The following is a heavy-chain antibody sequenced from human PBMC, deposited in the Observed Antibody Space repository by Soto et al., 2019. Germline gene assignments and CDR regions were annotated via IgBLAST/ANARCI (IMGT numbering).Heavy chain of an antibody. CDR1: GYSFTSYW. J-gene: IGHJ4*02. CDR2: IDPSDSYT. D-gene: IGHD5-18*01. V-gene: IGHV5-10-1*01. CDR3: ATSPTGYSYGYPNPIDY. Sequence: PGETLKISCKGSGYSFTSYWISWVRQMPGKGLEWMGRIDPSDSYTNYSPSFQGHVTISADKSISTAYLQWSSLKASDTAMYYCATSPTGYSYGYPNPIDYWGQGTLVTVSS.